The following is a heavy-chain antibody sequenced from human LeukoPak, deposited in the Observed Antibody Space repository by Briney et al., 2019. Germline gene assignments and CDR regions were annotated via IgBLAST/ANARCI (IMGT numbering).Heavy chain of an antibody. Sequence: GASVKVSCKASGYTFTGYYMHWVRQAPGQGLEWMGWINPNSGGTNYAQKFQGRVTMTRDTSISTAYMELSRLRSDDTAVYYCARGKDDIWSGYFPFDPWGQGTLVTVSS. CDR3: ARGKDDIWSGYFPFDP. V-gene: IGHV1-2*02. D-gene: IGHD3-3*01. J-gene: IGHJ5*02. CDR1: GYTFTGYY. CDR2: INPNSGGT.